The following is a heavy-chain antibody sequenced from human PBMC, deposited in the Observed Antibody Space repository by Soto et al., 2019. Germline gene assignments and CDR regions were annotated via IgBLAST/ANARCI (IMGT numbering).Heavy chain of an antibody. V-gene: IGHV1-18*01. CDR2: ISTYNGKT. D-gene: IGHD6-13*01. CDR3: ARDPGYSTTWHQAFDI. Sequence: QVQLVQSGAEVKKPGASVKVSCKASGYTFTSYGISWLRQAPGHGPEWMGRISTYNGKTNYVQKLQGRGTMTTDTSSNTAYMELRSLRYDDTAVYYCARDPGYSTTWHQAFDIWGQGTMVTVSS. CDR1: GYTFTSYG. J-gene: IGHJ3*02.